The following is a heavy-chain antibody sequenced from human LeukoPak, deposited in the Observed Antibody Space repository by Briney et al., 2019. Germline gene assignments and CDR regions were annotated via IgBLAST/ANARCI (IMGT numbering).Heavy chain of an antibody. V-gene: IGHV3-15*01. Sequence: GGSLRLSWAASGFTFSNAWMSWVRQAPGKGLEWVGRIKSKTDGGTTDYAAPVKGRFTISRDDSKSIAYLQMNSLKTEDTAVYPLFGDCLYLVPNFDYWGQGTLVTVSS. CDR3: FGDCLYLVPNFDY. D-gene: IGHD3-10*02. CDR2: IKSKTDGGTT. J-gene: IGHJ4*02. CDR1: GFTFSNAW.